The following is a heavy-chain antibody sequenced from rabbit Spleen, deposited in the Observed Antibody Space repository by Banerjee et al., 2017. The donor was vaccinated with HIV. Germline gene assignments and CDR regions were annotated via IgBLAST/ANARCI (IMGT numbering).Heavy chain of an antibody. J-gene: IGHJ6*01. CDR2: IWDGDGRT. V-gene: IGHV1S40*01. CDR1: GFSFSSSYY. D-gene: IGHD8-1*01. Sequence: QSLEESGGGLVKPGASLTLTCTASGFSFSSSYYMCWVRQAPGRGLELVACIWDGDGRTYYATWAKGRFTISKTSSTTVALQMTSLTAADTATYFFARGLGSSFSSYGMDLWGQGTLVTVS. CDR3: ARGLGSSFSSYGMDL.